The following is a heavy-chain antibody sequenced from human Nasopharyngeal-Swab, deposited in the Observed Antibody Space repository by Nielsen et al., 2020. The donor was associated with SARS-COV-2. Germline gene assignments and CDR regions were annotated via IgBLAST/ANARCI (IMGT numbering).Heavy chain of an antibody. Sequence: GGSLRLSCAASGFTFDDYAMHWVRQAPGKGLEWVSGISWNSGSIGYADSVKGRFTISRDNAKNSLYLQMNSLRAEDTAVCYCARLESSSWYWSYWGQGTLVTVSS. CDR1: GFTFDDYA. CDR2: ISWNSGSI. CDR3: ARLESSSWYWSY. V-gene: IGHV3-9*01. J-gene: IGHJ4*02. D-gene: IGHD6-13*01.